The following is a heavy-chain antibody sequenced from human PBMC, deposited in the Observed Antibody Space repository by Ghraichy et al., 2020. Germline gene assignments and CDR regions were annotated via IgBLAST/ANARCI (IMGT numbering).Heavy chain of an antibody. J-gene: IGHJ6*02. CDR2: IYSGGST. CDR3: ARDLPASTAAATIYGMDV. Sequence: GGSLRLSCAASGFTVSSNYMSWVRQAPGKGLEWVSVIYSGGSTYCADSVKGRFTISRDNSKNTLYLQMNSLRAEDTAVYYCARDLPASTAAATIYGMDVWGQGTTVTVSS. V-gene: IGHV3-53*01. D-gene: IGHD6-13*01. CDR1: GFTVSSNY.